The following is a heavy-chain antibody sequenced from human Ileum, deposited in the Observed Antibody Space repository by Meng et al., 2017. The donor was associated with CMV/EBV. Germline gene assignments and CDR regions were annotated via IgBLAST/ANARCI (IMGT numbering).Heavy chain of an antibody. CDR1: GYTFTSYG. CDR3: ARDPYYDFWRSDYYFGMDV. D-gene: IGHD3-3*01. V-gene: IGHV1-2*02. Sequence: ASVKVSCKASGYTFTSYGISWVRQAPGQGLEWMGWINPNSGDTKYAQKFQGRVTMTRDTSISTAYMELSSLRSDDTAVYYCARDPYYDFWRSDYYFGMDVWGQGTTVTVSS. CDR2: INPNSGDT. J-gene: IGHJ6*02.